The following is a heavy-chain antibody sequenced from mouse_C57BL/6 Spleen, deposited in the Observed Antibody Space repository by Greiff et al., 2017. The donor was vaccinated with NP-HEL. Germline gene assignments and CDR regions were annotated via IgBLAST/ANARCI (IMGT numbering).Heavy chain of an antibody. D-gene: IGHD1-1*01. V-gene: IGHV1-22*01. Sequence: VHVKQSGPELVKPGASVKMSCKASGYTFTDYNMHWVKQSHGKSLEWIGYINPNNGGTSYNQKFKGKATLTVNKSSSTAYMELRSLTSEDSAVDDCARSYQDYFEYWGQGTTLTVSS. J-gene: IGHJ2*01. CDR3: ARSYQDYFEY. CDR2: INPNNGGT. CDR1: GYTFTDYN.